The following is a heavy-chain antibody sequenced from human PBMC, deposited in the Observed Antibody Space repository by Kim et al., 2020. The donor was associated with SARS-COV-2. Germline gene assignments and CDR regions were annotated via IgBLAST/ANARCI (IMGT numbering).Heavy chain of an antibody. CDR2: LSGSGGTT. CDR1: GFTFSSYA. J-gene: IGHJ5*02. Sequence: GGSLRLSCATSGFTFSSYAMSWVRQAPGKGLEWVSGLSGSGGTTYYADSVKGRFTISRDNSKNTLYLQMNSLRAEDSAVYYCAKKGTLDSSSRNHGSWGQGTLVTVSS. CDR3: AKKGTLDSSSRNHGS. D-gene: IGHD6-13*01. V-gene: IGHV3-23*01.